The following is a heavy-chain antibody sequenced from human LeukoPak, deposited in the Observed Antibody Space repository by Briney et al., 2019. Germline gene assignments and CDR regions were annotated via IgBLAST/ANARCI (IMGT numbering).Heavy chain of an antibody. D-gene: IGHD3-16*01. CDR2: IKQDGSEK. CDR3: ARGTSRFFAR. V-gene: IGHV3-7*04. CDR1: GITFSSHW. J-gene: IGHJ5*02. Sequence: PGGSLRLSCAASGITFSSHWMSWVRQAPGKGLEWVANIKQDGSEKYYVDSVKGRFTISRDNAKNSLYLQMNSLRAEDTAVYYCARGTSRFFARWGQGTLVTVSS.